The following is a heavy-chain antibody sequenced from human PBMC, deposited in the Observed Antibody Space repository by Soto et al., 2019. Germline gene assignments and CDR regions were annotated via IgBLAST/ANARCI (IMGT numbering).Heavy chain of an antibody. CDR3: ARSPEVGSSSSWNWFDP. V-gene: IGHV1-46*01. CDR1: GYTFTSYY. D-gene: IGHD6-6*01. Sequence: GASVKVSCKASGYTFTSYYMHWVRQAPGQGLEWMGIINPSGGSTSYAQKFQGRVTMTRDTSTSTVYMELSSLRSEDTAVYYCARSPEVGSSSSWNWFDPWGQGTLVTVSS. CDR2: INPSGGST. J-gene: IGHJ5*02.